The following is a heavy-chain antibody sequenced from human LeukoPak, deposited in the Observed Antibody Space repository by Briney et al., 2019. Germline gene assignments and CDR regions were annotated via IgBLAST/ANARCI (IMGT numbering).Heavy chain of an antibody. CDR1: GFTFSSYA. CDR2: ISGSGGST. Sequence: GGSLRLSCAASGFTFSSYAMSWVRQAPGKGLEWVSAISGSGGSTYYADSVKGRFTISRDNSKNTLYLQMNSLRAEDTAVYYCATPVFLRINPTVTIHDYWGQGTLVTVSS. D-gene: IGHD4-17*01. J-gene: IGHJ4*02. V-gene: IGHV3-23*01. CDR3: ATPVFLRINPTVTIHDY.